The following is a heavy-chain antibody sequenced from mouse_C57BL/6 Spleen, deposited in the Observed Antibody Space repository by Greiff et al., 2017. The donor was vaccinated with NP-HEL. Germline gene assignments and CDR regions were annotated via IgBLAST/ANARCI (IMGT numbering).Heavy chain of an antibody. CDR3: AREGENYAMDY. J-gene: IGHJ4*01. V-gene: IGHV5-16*01. Sequence: DVKLVESEGGLVQPGSSMKLSCTASGFTFSDYYMAWVRQVPEKGLEWVANINYDGSSTYYLDSLKSRFIISRDNAKNILYLQMSSLKSEDTATYYCAREGENYAMDYWCQGTSVTVSS. CDR2: INYDGSST. CDR1: GFTFSDYY.